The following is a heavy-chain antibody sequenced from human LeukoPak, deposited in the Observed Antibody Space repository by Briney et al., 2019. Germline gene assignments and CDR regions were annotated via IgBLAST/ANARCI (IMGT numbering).Heavy chain of an antibody. CDR2: ISSSSSTI. CDR3: ARDIYRGYSYGYTRGYDY. D-gene: IGHD5-18*01. Sequence: GGSLRLSCAASGFTFSSYSMNWVRQAPGKGLEWDSYISSSSSTIYYADSVKGRFTISRDNAKNSLYLQMNSLRAEDTAVYYCARDIYRGYSYGYTRGYDYWGQGTLVTVSS. J-gene: IGHJ4*02. CDR1: GFTFSSYS. V-gene: IGHV3-48*01.